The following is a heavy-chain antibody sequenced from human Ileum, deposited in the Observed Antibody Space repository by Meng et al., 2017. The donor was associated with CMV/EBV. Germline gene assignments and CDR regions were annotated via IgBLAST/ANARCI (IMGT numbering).Heavy chain of an antibody. D-gene: IGHD1-14*01. CDR3: MRGAGEGGRDWFDP. J-gene: IGHJ5*02. Sequence: KGSGYTFTSHDIDWVRQAAGQGLEWMGWMNSYSGDTGYAQKFQGRVTTTRDTAIGTAYMELTGLRSEDTAVYYCMRGAGEGGRDWFDPWGQGTLVTVSS. CDR2: MNSYSGDT. V-gene: IGHV1-8*01. CDR1: GYTFTSHD.